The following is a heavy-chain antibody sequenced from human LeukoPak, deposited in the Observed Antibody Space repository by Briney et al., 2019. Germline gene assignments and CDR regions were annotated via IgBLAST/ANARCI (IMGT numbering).Heavy chain of an antibody. CDR3: ARHKDYYYSYMDV. CDR2: IYYSGST. Sequence: PSETLSLTCSVSGDSISTSSYYRGWIRQPPGKGLEWIGTIYYSGSTYYNPSLTSRVTISVDTSKNQFSLKLSSVTAADTAVYYCARHKDYYYSYMDVWGKGTMVTISS. J-gene: IGHJ6*03. CDR1: GDSISTSSYY. V-gene: IGHV4-39*01.